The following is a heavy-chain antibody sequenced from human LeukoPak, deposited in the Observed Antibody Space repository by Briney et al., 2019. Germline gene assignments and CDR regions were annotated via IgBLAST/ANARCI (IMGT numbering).Heavy chain of an antibody. D-gene: IGHD1-26*01. J-gene: IGHJ2*01. V-gene: IGHV3-23*01. Sequence: QSGGSLRLSCTASGFICSDYAMSWARQATGKGLEWVAGISSSGSGGNTYYADSVKGRFTISRDTSKNILFLQMNTLRAEDTAIYYCPKDRRVGASYWYFDLWGRGTLVTVSS. CDR1: GFICSDYA. CDR2: ISSSGSGGNT. CDR3: PKDRRVGASYWYFDL.